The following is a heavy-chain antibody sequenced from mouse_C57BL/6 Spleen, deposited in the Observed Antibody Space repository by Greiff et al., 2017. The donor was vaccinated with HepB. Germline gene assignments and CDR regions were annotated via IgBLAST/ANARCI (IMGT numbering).Heavy chain of an antibody. D-gene: IGHD4-1*01. CDR1: GFSFNTYA. CDR2: IRSKSNNYAT. V-gene: IGHV10-1*01. CDR3: VRHARQLTGGYAMDY. Sequence: EVMLVESGGGLVQPKGSLKLSCAASGFSFNTYAMNWVRQAPGKGLEWVARIRSKSNNYATYYADSVKDRFTIARDDSESMLYLQMNNLKTEDTAMYYCVRHARQLTGGYAMDYWGQGTSVTVSS. J-gene: IGHJ4*01.